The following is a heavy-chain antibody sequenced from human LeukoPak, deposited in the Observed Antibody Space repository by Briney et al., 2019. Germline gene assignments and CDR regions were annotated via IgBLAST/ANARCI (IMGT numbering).Heavy chain of an antibody. Sequence: ASVKVSCKASGYTFTTYGISWVRQAPGQGLEWMGWISAYNGNTNYAQKLQGRVTMTTDTSTSTAYMELRSLRSDDTAVYYCARVSDSSSWYYYGMDVWGQGTTVTVSS. V-gene: IGHV1-18*01. D-gene: IGHD6-13*01. J-gene: IGHJ6*02. CDR2: ISAYNGNT. CDR1: GYTFTTYG. CDR3: ARVSDSSSWYYYGMDV.